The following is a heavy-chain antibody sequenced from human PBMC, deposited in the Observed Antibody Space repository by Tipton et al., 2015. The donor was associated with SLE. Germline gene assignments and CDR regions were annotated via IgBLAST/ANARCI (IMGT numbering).Heavy chain of an antibody. D-gene: IGHD6-19*01. CDR2: ISRNSGSI. CDR3: ARDLISGWAAYFDL. Sequence: SLRLSCAASGFSFDDYAMHWVRQAPGKGLEWVSGISRNSGSIGYADSVKGRFTISRDNAKDSVYLELLNVRPEDTAFYYCARDLISGWAAYFDLWGRGTLITVSS. J-gene: IGHJ2*01. CDR1: GFSFDDYA. V-gene: IGHV3-9*01.